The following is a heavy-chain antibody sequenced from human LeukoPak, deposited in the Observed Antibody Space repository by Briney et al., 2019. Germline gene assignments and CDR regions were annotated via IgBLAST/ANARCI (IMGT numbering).Heavy chain of an antibody. Sequence: GESLKISCNSSAYSFTSYTIDRWGQMPGQGLEWMGIIYPADSDTRYNPSFQGQVTISADKSINTAYLPWTSLKASDTAMYYSAIRKGYRDIAPLYYSGHGTLVTVSS. CDR3: AIRKGYRDIAPLYY. V-gene: IGHV5-51*01. CDR1: AYSFTSYT. D-gene: IGHD2-15*01. CDR2: IYPADSDT. J-gene: IGHJ4*03.